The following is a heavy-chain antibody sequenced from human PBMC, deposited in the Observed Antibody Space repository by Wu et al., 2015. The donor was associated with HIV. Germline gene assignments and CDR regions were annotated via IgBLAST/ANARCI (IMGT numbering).Heavy chain of an antibody. J-gene: IGHJ4*02. Sequence: QVQLVQSGAEVKKPGSSVKVSCKASGGTFSSYAISWVRQAPGQGLEWMGGIIPIFGTANYAQKFQGRVTITADESTSTAYMELSSLRSEDTAVYYCARRDKYCSSTSCYNGFDYWGPREPVVTVSS. V-gene: IGHV1-69*12. D-gene: IGHD2-2*02. CDR1: GGTFSSYA. CDR3: ARRDKYCSSTSCYNGFDY. CDR2: IIPIFGTA.